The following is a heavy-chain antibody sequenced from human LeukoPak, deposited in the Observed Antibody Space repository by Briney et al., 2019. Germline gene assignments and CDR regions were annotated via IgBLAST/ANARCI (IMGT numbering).Heavy chain of an antibody. J-gene: IGHJ4*02. CDR3: ARVVYGGLGDYDYFDY. D-gene: IGHD4-17*01. V-gene: IGHV1-18*01. Sequence: RASVKVSCKASGYTFTSYGIIWVRQAPGQGLEWMGWISAYNGNTNYAQKLQGRVTMTTDTSTSTAYMELRSLRSDDTAVYYCARVVYGGLGDYDYFDYWGQGTLVTVSS. CDR1: GYTFTSYG. CDR2: ISAYNGNT.